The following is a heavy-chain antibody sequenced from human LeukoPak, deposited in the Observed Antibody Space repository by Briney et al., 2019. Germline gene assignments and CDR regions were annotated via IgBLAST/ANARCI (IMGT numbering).Heavy chain of an antibody. D-gene: IGHD3-10*01. J-gene: IGHJ2*01. CDR2: VYSGGST. V-gene: IGHV3-53*01. Sequence: PGGALRLACAPSGFTVMTNYMNWVLRAAGKGVDGVSIVYSGGSTYYPDFVKGRFTISRDNSKNTLYLQMNSLRIEDTAVYYCARVGDHYHWYFDLWGRGALVTVSS. CDR1: GFTVMTNY. CDR3: ARVGDHYHWYFDL.